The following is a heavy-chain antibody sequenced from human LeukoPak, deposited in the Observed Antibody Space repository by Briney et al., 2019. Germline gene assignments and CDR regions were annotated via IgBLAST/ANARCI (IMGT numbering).Heavy chain of an antibody. D-gene: IGHD6-19*01. CDR2: ISGSGGST. Sequence: TGGSLRLSCAASGFTFSSYAMSWVRQAPGKGLEWVSAISGSGGSTYYADPVKGRFTISRDNSKNTLYLQMNSLRAEDTAVYYWAKVGKRYSSGWYDYWGQGTLVTVSS. J-gene: IGHJ4*02. CDR1: GFTFSSYA. V-gene: IGHV3-23*01. CDR3: AKVGKRYSSGWYDY.